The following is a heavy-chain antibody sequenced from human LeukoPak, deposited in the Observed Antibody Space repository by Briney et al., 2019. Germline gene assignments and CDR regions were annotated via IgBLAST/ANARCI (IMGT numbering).Heavy chain of an antibody. CDR3: ARQISDYYYYYIDV. J-gene: IGHJ6*03. D-gene: IGHD3-10*01. V-gene: IGHV4-39*01. Sequence: SGTLSLTCTVSGGSISSSHYYWGWIRQTPGKGLEWIGTIYYSGTTYYNPSLESRATISEDTSKNQFSLTLRSVTAADTAVYYCARQISDYYYYYIDVWGKGTTVTVSS. CDR2: IYYSGTT. CDR1: GGSISSSHYY.